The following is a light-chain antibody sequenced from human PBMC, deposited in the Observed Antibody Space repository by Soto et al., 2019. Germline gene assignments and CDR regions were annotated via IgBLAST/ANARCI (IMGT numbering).Light chain of an antibody. CDR2: LNSDGSH. CDR3: HTWGTGVPV. Sequence: QPVLTQSPSASASLGASVKLTCTLSSGHSSYAIAWHQQQPEKGPRYLMKLNSDGSHSKGDGIPDRFSGSSSGAERYLTISSLQSEDEADYYCHTWGTGVPVFGGGTKLTVL. CDR1: SGHSSYA. V-gene: IGLV4-69*01. J-gene: IGLJ2*01.